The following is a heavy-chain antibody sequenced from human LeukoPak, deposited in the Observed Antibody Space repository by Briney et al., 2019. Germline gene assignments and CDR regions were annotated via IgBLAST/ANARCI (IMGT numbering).Heavy chain of an antibody. CDR1: GFTFSSYA. CDR3: ASLYGGNLDTDY. CDR2: ISGSGVST. Sequence: GGSLRLSCAASGFTFSSYAMSWVRQAPGKGLEWVSAISGSGVSTYYADSVKGRFTISRDNSKNTLYLQMNSLRAEDTAVYYCASLYGGNLDTDYWGQGTLVTVSS. V-gene: IGHV3-23*01. J-gene: IGHJ4*02. D-gene: IGHD4-23*01.